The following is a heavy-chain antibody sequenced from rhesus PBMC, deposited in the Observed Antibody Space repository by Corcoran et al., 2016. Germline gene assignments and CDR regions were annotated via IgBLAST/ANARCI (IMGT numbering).Heavy chain of an antibody. J-gene: IGHJ5-1*01. CDR2: INPSNDNT. D-gene: IGHD2-39*01. V-gene: IGHV1S9*01. CDR1: GYTFTSFY. CDR3: TRDLRRRFDV. Sequence: QVQLVQSGAEVKKPGASVKLSCKASGYTFTSFYINWVRQAPGQVLEWMGWINPSNDNTGYAPRFQGRVTLTRETSTSPSYMELSSLRSEDTAVYYCTRDLRRRFDVWGPGVLVTVSS.